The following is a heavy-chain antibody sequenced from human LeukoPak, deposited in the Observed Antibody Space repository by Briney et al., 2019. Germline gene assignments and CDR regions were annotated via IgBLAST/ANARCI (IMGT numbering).Heavy chain of an antibody. V-gene: IGHV1-69*13. D-gene: IGHD2-2*01. CDR3: ARDRYCSSTSCYYYFDY. Sequence: ASVKVSCKASGGTFISYAISWVRQAPGQGLEWMGGIIPIFGTANYAQKFQGRVTITADESTSTAYMELSSLRSEDTAVYYCARDRYCSSTSCYYYFDYWGQGTLVTVSS. CDR2: IIPIFGTA. J-gene: IGHJ4*02. CDR1: GGTFISYA.